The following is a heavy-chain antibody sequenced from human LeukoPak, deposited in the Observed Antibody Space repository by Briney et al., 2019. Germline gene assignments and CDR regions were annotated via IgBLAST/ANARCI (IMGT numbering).Heavy chain of an antibody. D-gene: IGHD6-19*01. CDR1: RFPFSSYG. V-gene: IGHV3-30*18. CDR3: AKNPQQWLLTYYFDY. CDR2: ISYDGSNK. Sequence: GGSLRLSCAASRFPFSSYGMHWVRQAPGKGLEGVAVISYDGSNKYYADSVKGRFTISRDNSKNTLYLQMNSLRAEDTAVYYCAKNPQQWLLTYYFDYWGQGTLVTVSS. J-gene: IGHJ4*02.